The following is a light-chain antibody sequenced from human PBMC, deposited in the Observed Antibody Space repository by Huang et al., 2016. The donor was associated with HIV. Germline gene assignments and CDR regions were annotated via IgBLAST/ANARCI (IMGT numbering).Light chain of an antibody. CDR3: QQYNNWPPAT. CDR1: QSVSSN. Sequence: EIVMTQSPATLSVSPGERATLSCRASQSVSSNLAWYQQNPGQAPRLLIYGASTRATGIPGRFSGSGSGTEFTLTISSLQSEDFAVYYCQQYNNWPPATFGPGTKVDIK. CDR2: GAS. J-gene: IGKJ3*01. V-gene: IGKV3-15*01.